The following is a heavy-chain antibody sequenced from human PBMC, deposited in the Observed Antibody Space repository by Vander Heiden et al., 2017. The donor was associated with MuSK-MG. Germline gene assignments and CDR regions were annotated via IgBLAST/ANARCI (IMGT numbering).Heavy chain of an antibody. Sequence: EVVLLESGGGLVQPGGSLRLSWAASRFSFSSYAMSWVRHAPGKGLEWVSTVSSSGTATHYVDSVKGRFTISRDNSKNTLSLQMNSMRVEDTAVYYCAKDDSWYGLNYWGPGTLVTVSS. CDR3: AKDDSWYGLNY. D-gene: IGHD1-20*01. CDR1: RFSFSSYA. CDR2: VSSSGTAT. V-gene: IGHV3-23*01. J-gene: IGHJ4*02.